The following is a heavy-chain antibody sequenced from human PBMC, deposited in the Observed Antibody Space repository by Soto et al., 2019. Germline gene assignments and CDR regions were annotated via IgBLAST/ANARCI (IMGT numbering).Heavy chain of an antibody. V-gene: IGHV1-58*01. D-gene: IGHD1-1*01. CDR2: IVVGSGNT. CDR3: AADPPKYNWNDATYYYYYYGMDV. CDR1: GFTFTSSA. J-gene: IGHJ6*02. Sequence: SVKVSCKASGFTFTSSAVQWVRQARGQRLEWIGWIVVGSGNTNYAQKFQERVTITRDMSTSTAYMELSSLRSEDTAVYYCAADPPKYNWNDATYYYYYYGMDVWGQGTTVTVSS.